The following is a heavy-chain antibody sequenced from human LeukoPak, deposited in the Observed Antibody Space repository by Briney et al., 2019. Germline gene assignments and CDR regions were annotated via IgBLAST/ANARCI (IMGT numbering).Heavy chain of an antibody. J-gene: IGHJ3*02. V-gene: IGHV3-7*05. CDR3: AGSRVPGAVDI. D-gene: IGHD2-15*01. CDR1: GFTFSSHW. CDR2: IKQDGSEK. Sequence: GGSLRLSCAASGFTFSSHWMNRVRQAPGKGLEWVANIKQDGSEKYCVDSVKGRFTISRDNAKKSLYLQMNSLRAEDTAVYYCAGSRVPGAVDIWGQGTMVTVSS.